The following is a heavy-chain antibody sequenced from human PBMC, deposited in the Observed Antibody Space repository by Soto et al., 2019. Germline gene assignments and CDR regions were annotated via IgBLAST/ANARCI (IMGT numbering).Heavy chain of an antibody. V-gene: IGHV1-8*01. CDR3: ARVAIVMNPQGTYYYGMDV. J-gene: IGHJ6*02. CDR1: GYTFTSYD. CDR2: MNPNSGNT. Sequence: ASVKVSCKASGYTFTSYDINWVRQATGQGLEWMGWMNPNSGNTGYAQKIQGRVTMTRNTSISTAYMELSSLRSEDTAVYYCARVAIVMNPQGTYYYGMDVWGQGTTVTVSS. D-gene: IGHD3-22*01.